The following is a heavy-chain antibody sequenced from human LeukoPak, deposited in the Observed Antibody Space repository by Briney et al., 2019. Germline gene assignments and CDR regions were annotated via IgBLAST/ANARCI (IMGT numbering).Heavy chain of an antibody. CDR2: IYSGGST. D-gene: IGHD2-8*01. CDR1: GFTVNSNY. V-gene: IGHV3-53*01. Sequence: PGGSLRLSCAASGFTVNSNYMSWVRQAPGKGLEWVSVIYSGGSTYYADSVKGRFTISRDNSKYTLYLQMNSLRAEDAAVYYCASMYFSQYLQHWGQGTLVTVSS. J-gene: IGHJ1*01. CDR3: ASMYFSQYLQH.